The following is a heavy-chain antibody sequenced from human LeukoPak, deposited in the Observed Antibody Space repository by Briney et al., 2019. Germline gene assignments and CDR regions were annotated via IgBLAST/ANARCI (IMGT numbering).Heavy chain of an antibody. D-gene: IGHD2/OR15-2a*01. CDR3: ARGQYSTFDY. Sequence: PGGSLRLSCAASGFTVINNYMSWVRQAPGKGLEWVSVIYSGGSTYYAGSVKGRFTISRDNSKNTLYLQMNSLRAEDTAVYYCARGQYSTFDYWGQGTLVTVSS. V-gene: IGHV3-53*01. J-gene: IGHJ4*02. CDR1: GFTVINNY. CDR2: IYSGGST.